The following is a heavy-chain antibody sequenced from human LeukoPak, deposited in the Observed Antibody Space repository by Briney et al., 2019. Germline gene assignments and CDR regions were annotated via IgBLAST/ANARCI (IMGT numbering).Heavy chain of an antibody. CDR1: GYTLTELS. CDR3: ATRLNVYCSGGSCYSNYYYYGMDV. D-gene: IGHD2-15*01. CDR2: FDPEDGET. J-gene: IGHJ6*02. Sequence: GASVKVSCKVSGYTLTELSMHWVRQAPGKGLEWMGGFDPEDGETIYAQKFQGRVTITADKSTSTAYMELSSLRSEDTAVYYCATRLNVYCSGGSCYSNYYYYGMDVWGQGTTVTVSS. V-gene: IGHV1-24*01.